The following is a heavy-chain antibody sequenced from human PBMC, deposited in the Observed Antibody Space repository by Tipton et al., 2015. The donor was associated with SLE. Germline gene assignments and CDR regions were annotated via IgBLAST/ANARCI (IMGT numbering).Heavy chain of an antibody. CDR3: AREAWGHAFDI. D-gene: IGHD2-21*01. CDR2: IYHSGST. J-gene: IGHJ3*02. CDR1: GYSISSGYY. Sequence: TLSLTCVVSGYSISSGYYWGWLRQPPGKGLEWIGNIYHSGSTYYNPSLKSRVTISVDTSKNQFSLKLSSVTAADTAVYYCAREAWGHAFDIWGQGTMVTVSS. V-gene: IGHV4-38-2*02.